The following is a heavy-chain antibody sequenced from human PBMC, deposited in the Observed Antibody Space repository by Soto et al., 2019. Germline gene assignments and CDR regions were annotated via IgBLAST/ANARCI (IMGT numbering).Heavy chain of an antibody. CDR2: FDPEDGET. J-gene: IGHJ4*02. V-gene: IGHV1-24*01. Sequence: ASVKVSCKVSGYTLTELSMHWVRQAPGKGLEWMGGFDPEDGETIYAQNFQGRVTMTEDTSTDTAYMELSSLRSEDTAVYYCATGSLKAYYFDYWGQGTLVTVSS. CDR3: ATGSLKAYYFDY. CDR1: GYTLTELS.